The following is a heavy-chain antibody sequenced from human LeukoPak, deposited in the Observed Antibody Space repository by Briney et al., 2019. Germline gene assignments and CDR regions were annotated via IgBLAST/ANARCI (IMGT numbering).Heavy chain of an antibody. Sequence: ASVKVSCKASGYTFTGYYMHWVRQAPGQGLEWMGWINPNSGGTNYAQKFQGRVTMTRGTSISTAYMELSRLRSDDTAVYYCARDSIKYPDSPATWGQGTLVTVSS. CDR1: GYTFTGYY. D-gene: IGHD1-14*01. J-gene: IGHJ5*02. CDR3: ARDSIKYPDSPAT. V-gene: IGHV1-2*02. CDR2: INPNSGGT.